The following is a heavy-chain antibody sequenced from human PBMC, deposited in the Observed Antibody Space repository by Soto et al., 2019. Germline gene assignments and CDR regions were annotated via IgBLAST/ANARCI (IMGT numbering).Heavy chain of an antibody. Sequence: SETLSLTCAVSGGSINTDSWWTWVRQPPGKGLEWIGEIHRSRGTNYNSSLKSRVTISIDRSTNHFSLRLYSVTAADTAVYYCASREEARPFWGQATLVTGSS. CDR3: ASREEARPF. D-gene: IGHD6-6*01. V-gene: IGHV4-4*02. CDR2: IHRSRGT. CDR1: GGSINTDSW. J-gene: IGHJ4*01.